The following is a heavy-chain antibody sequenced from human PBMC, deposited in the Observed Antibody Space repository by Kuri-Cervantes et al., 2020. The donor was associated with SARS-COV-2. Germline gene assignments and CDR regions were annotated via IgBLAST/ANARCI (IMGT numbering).Heavy chain of an antibody. CDR1: GFTFDDYA. Sequence: ETLSLTCAASGFTFDDYAMHWVRQAPGKGLEWVSLISWDGGSTYYADSVKGRFTISRDNSKNSLYLQMNSLRAEDTDLYYCAKDIGLGMGIDYWGQGTMVTVSS. CDR3: AKDIGLGMGIDY. D-gene: IGHD7-27*01. V-gene: IGHV3-43D*03. J-gene: IGHJ4*02. CDR2: ISWDGGST.